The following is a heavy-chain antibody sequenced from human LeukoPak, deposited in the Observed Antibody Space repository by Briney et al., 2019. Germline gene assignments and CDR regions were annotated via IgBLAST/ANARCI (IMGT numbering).Heavy chain of an antibody. CDR1: GDSVSSNSAG. CDR3: AREGLWCGELLYYFDY. V-gene: IGHV6-1*01. D-gene: IGHD3-10*01. Sequence: QTLSLTCAISGDSVSSNSAGWSCFRHPPSRGLDWRGRTYNRSKWYNDYAVSVKSRITINPDTSKNQCSLQLNSVTPEDTAVYYCAREGLWCGELLYYFDYWGQGTLVTVSS. CDR2: TYNRSKWYN. J-gene: IGHJ4*02.